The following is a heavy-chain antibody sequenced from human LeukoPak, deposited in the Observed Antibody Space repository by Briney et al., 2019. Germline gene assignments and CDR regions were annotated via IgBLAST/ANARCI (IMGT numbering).Heavy chain of an antibody. CDR1: GYTFTSYG. V-gene: IGHV1-18*01. CDR2: ISAYNGNT. J-gene: IGHJ4*02. D-gene: IGHD1-1*01. Sequence: ASVKVSCKASGYTFTSYGISWVRQAPGQGLEWMGWISAYNGNTNYAQKLQGRVTITTDTATSTAYMELRSLRSADTAVYYCARDQAGTAHYWGQGTLVTVSS. CDR3: ARDQAGTAHY.